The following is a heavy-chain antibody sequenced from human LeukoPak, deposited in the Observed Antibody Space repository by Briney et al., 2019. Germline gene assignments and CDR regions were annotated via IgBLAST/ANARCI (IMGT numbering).Heavy chain of an antibody. CDR1: GYTLIEVA. CDR2: IDPEDGEDGET. J-gene: IGHJ4*02. V-gene: IGHV1-24*01. Sequence: ASVKVSCKVSGYTLIEVAMHWVRQAPGKGLEWVGSIDPEDGEDGETHYAQKFQGRVTMTEDASTDTAYMELTSLSSEDTALYYCAMTDRYAGRPFDYWGQGTLVTVSS. CDR3: AMTDRYAGRPFDY. D-gene: IGHD3-9*01.